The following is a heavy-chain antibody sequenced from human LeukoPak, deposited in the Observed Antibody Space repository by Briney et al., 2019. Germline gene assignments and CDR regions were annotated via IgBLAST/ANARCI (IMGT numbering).Heavy chain of an antibody. CDR3: ARELPLNSGYDQTFDY. J-gene: IGHJ4*02. CDR2: ISAYNGNT. D-gene: IGHD5-12*01. Sequence: ASVKVSCKASGYTFTSYGISWVRQAPGQGLEWMGWISAYNGNTNYAQKLQGRVTMTTDTSTSTAYMELRSLRSDDTAVYYCARELPLNSGYDQTFDYWGQGTLVTVSS. V-gene: IGHV1-18*01. CDR1: GYTFTSYG.